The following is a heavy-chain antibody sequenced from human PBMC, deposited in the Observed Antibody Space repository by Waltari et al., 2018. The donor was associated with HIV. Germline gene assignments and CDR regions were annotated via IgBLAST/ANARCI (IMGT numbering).Heavy chain of an antibody. V-gene: IGHV3-48*01. D-gene: IGHD3-22*01. CDR1: GFTFSSYS. CDR3: ARVWQGYYDSSGYYSGDY. J-gene: IGHJ4*02. CDR2: ISSSSSTI. Sequence: EVQLVESGGGLVQPGGSLRLSCAASGFTFSSYSMNWVRQAPGQGLEWVSYISSSSSTIYYADSVKGRFTISRDNAKNSLYLQMNSLRAEDTAVYYCARVWQGYYDSSGYYSGDYWGQGTLVTVSS.